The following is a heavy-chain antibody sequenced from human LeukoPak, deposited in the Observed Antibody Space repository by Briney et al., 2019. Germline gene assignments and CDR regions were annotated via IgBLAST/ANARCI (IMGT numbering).Heavy chain of an antibody. CDR3: ARGLEKDIVVVPAED. CDR2: INHSGST. CDR1: GGSFSGYY. V-gene: IGHV4-34*01. Sequence: PSETLSLTCAVYGGSFSGYYWSWIRQPPGKGLEWIGEINHSGSTNYNPSLKSRVTISVDTSKNQFSLKLSSVTAADTAAYYCARGLEKDIVVVPAEDWGQGTLVTVSS. D-gene: IGHD2-2*01. J-gene: IGHJ4*02.